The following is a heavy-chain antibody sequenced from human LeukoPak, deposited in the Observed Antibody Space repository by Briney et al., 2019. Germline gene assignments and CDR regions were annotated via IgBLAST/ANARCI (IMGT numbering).Heavy chain of an antibody. J-gene: IGHJ5*02. V-gene: IGHV1-8*01. CDR2: MNSISGNT. Sequence: GASVKVSCKASGYTFTTYDINWVRQAPGQGLEWMGWMNSISGNTGYAQKFQGRVTMTRDTSISTAYMELSSLTSEDTGVYYCARAMFCYDSSGYYAWFDPWGQGTQVTVSS. CDR1: GYTFTTYD. D-gene: IGHD3-22*01. CDR3: ARAMFCYDSSGYYAWFDP.